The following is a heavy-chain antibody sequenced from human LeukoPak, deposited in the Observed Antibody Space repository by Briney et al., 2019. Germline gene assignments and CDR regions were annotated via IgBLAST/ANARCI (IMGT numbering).Heavy chain of an antibody. CDR2: ISAYNGNT. CDR3: ARDSTIFGVVIYGSDAFDI. V-gene: IGHV1-18*01. D-gene: IGHD3-3*01. CDR1: GYTFTSCG. J-gene: IGHJ3*02. Sequence: AASVKVSCKASGYTFTSCGISWVRQAPGQGLEWMRWISAYNGNTNYAQKLQGRVTMTTDTSTSTAYMELRSLRSDDTAVYYCARDSTIFGVVIYGSDAFDIWGQGTMVTVSS.